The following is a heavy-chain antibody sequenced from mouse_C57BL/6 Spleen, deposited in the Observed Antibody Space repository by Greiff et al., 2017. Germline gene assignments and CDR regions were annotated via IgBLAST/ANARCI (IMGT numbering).Heavy chain of an antibody. CDR1: GYTLTDYY. CDR3: AEGGYYFDY. CDR2: INPYNGGT. J-gene: IGHJ2*01. D-gene: IGHD2-2*01. Sequence: EVQLQESGPVLVKPGASVKMSCKASGYTLTDYYMNWVKQSHGKSLEWIGVINPYNGGTSYNQKFKGKATLTVDKSSSTAYMELNSLTSEDSAVYYCAEGGYYFDYWGKGTTLTVSS. V-gene: IGHV1-19*01.